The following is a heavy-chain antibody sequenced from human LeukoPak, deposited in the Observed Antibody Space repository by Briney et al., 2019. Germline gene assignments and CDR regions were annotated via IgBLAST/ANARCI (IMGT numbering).Heavy chain of an antibody. CDR2: MNPNSGNT. J-gene: IGHJ6*02. Sequence: ASVKVSCKASGYTFTSYDINWVRQATGRGLEWMGWMNPNSGNTGYAQKFQGRVTMTRNTSISTAYMELSSLRSEDTAVYYCARLTRHPGYCSGGSCYHYYYGMDVWGQGTTVTVSS. CDR3: ARLTRHPGYCSGGSCYHYYYGMDV. D-gene: IGHD2-15*01. CDR1: GYTFTSYD. V-gene: IGHV1-8*01.